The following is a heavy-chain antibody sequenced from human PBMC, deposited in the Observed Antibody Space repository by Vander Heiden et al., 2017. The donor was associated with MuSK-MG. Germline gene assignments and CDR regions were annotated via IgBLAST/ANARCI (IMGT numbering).Heavy chain of an antibody. CDR2: IYTSGST. V-gene: IGHV4-61*02. Sequence: SWIRQPAGKGLEWIGRIYTSGSTNYNPSLKSRVTISVDTSKNQFSLKLSSVTAADTAVYYCARDPKGDAFDIWGQGTMVTVSS. J-gene: IGHJ3*02. CDR3: ARDPKGDAFDI.